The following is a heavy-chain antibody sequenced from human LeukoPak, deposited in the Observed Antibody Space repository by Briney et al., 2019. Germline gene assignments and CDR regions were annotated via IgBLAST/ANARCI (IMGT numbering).Heavy chain of an antibody. CDR3: AKRIQGFTVVRGASFDY. Sequence: GGSLRLSCAASGFTFSSYSMNWVRQAPGKGLEWVSSISSSSSYIYYADSVKGRFTISRDNAKNSLFLQMNSLRAEDTAVYYCAKRIQGFTVVRGASFDYWGQGILVTVSS. V-gene: IGHV3-21*01. J-gene: IGHJ4*02. CDR1: GFTFSSYS. CDR2: ISSSSSYI. D-gene: IGHD3-10*01.